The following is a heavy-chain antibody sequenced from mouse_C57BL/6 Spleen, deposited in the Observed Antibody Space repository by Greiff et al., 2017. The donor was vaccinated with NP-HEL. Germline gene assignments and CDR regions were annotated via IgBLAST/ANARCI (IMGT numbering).Heavy chain of an antibody. J-gene: IGHJ2*01. Sequence: QVQLQQPGAELVKPGASVKMSCKASGYTFTSYWITWVKQRPGQGPEWIGDIYPGSGSTNYNEKFKSKATLTVDTSSSTAYMQLSSLTSEDSAVYYCARRSYYSNYGEVYWGQGTTLTVSS. V-gene: IGHV1-55*01. D-gene: IGHD2-5*01. CDR1: GYTFTSYW. CDR2: IYPGSGST. CDR3: ARRSYYSNYGEVY.